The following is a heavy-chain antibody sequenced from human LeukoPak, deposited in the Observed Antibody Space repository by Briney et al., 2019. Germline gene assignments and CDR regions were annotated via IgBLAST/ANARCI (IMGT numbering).Heavy chain of an antibody. CDR3: ARDRMRGSGSYYVY. CDR1: GYTFTSYG. Sequence: ASVKVSCKASGYTFTSYGISWVRQAPGQGLEWMGWISAYNGNTNYAQKFQGRVTMTRDTSISTAYMELSRLRSDDTAVYYCARDRMRGSGSYYVYWGQGTLVTVSS. J-gene: IGHJ4*02. V-gene: IGHV1-18*01. CDR2: ISAYNGNT. D-gene: IGHD1-26*01.